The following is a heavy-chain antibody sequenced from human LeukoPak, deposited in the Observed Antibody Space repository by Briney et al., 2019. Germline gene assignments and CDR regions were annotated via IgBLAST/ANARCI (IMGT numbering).Heavy chain of an antibody. CDR2: FHISGST. V-gene: IGHV4-4*07. Sequence: SETLSLTCTVSGASISSYHWSWIRQPAGKGLEWIGRFHISGSTNYNPSLKSRVTMSIDTSKNQSSLRLTSVTAADTAVYYCARDGLYSYGYSYFDYWGQGTLVTVFS. CDR1: GASISSYH. CDR3: ARDGLYSYGYSYFDY. D-gene: IGHD5-18*01. J-gene: IGHJ4*02.